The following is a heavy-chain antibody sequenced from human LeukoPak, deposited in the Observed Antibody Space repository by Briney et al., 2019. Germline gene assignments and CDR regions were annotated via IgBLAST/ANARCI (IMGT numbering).Heavy chain of an antibody. CDR3: ARGPEGDYYDSSGTDY. J-gene: IGHJ4*02. CDR1: GFTFSSYW. CDR2: ISSSSSYI. V-gene: IGHV3-21*01. D-gene: IGHD3-22*01. Sequence: GGSLRLSCAGSGFTFSSYWMSWVRQAPGKGLEWVSSISSSSSYIYYADSVKGRFTISRDNAKNSLYLQMNSLRAEDTAVYYCARGPEGDYYDSSGTDYWGQGTLVTVSS.